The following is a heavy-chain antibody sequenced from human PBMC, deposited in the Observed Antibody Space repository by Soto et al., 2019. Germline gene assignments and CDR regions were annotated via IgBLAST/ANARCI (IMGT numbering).Heavy chain of an antibody. D-gene: IGHD1-26*01. V-gene: IGHV1-3*01. J-gene: IGHJ4*02. Sequence: ASVKVSCKSSGYTFTIYAMHLVRQAPGQRLEWMGWINAGNGNTKYSQKFQGRVTITRDTSASTAYMELSSLRSEDTAVYYCATSPVGATYYFDYWGQGTLVTVSS. CDR3: ATSPVGATYYFDY. CDR2: INAGNGNT. CDR1: GYTFTIYA.